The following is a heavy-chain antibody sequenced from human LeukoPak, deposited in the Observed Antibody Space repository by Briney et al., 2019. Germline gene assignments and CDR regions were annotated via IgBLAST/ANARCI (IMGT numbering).Heavy chain of an antibody. V-gene: IGHV3-23*01. CDR2: ISGSGGST. D-gene: IGHD6-6*01. CDR3: AKALTLPYSSSSIYYYYMDV. Sequence: GESLRLPCAASGFTFSSYAMSWVRQAPGKGLEWVSSISGSGGSTNYADSVKSRFSISRDNSKNTLYLQMNSLRAEDTAVYYCAKALTLPYSSSSIYYYYMDVWGKGTTVTVSS. CDR1: GFTFSSYA. J-gene: IGHJ6*03.